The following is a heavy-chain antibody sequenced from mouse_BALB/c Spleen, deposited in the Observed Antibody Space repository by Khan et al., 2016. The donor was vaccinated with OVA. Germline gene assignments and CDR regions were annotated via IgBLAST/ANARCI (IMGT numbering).Heavy chain of an antibody. CDR3: VRDGAYHRNDGWFAY. D-gene: IGHD2-14*01. Sequence: QVHVKQSGAELARPGASVKMSCKASGYTFTSYTIHWIKLRPGQGLEWIGFINPSNGYTNYNQKFKDKATLTADKSSTKVYMQLSSLTSYDSAVXNCVRDGAYHRNDGWFAYWGQGTLVTVSA. CDR2: INPSNGYT. CDR1: GYTFTSYT. J-gene: IGHJ3*01. V-gene: IGHV1-4*01.